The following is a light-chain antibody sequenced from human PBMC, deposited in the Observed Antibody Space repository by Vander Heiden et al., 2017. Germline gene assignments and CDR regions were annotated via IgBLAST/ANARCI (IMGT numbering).Light chain of an antibody. CDR1: QSVSSN. V-gene: IGKV3-15*01. CDR3: QQYNNWPLT. J-gene: IGKJ4*01. Sequence: IVLTPSPPTLSVSPGERATLSCRASQSVSSNLAWYQQKPGQAPRFLIYGASTRATGIPARFSGSGSGTEFTLTISSLQSEDFAVYYCQQYNNWPLTFGGGTKVEIK. CDR2: GAS.